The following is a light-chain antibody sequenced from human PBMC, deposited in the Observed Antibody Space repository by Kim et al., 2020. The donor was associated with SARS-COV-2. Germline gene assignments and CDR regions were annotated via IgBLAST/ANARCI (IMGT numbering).Light chain of an antibody. J-gene: IGKJ1*01. V-gene: IGKV1-6*01. CDR2: AAS. CDR1: QDIRSD. Sequence: AIQMTQSPSSLSASVGDRVTITCRASQDIRSDLGWYQQQPGKAPKVLIYAASNLHSGVPSRFSGSRSGTDFTLTISSLQPEDSATYYCLQDFNCPRTVGHGTKVDIK. CDR3: LQDFNCPRT.